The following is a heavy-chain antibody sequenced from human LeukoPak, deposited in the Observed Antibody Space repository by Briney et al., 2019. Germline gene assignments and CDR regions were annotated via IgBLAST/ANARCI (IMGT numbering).Heavy chain of an antibody. CDR3: ARCSTSGYYYYGMDV. D-gene: IGHD2-2*01. CDR2: INHSGST. J-gene: IGHJ6*04. Sequence: SETLSLTCAVYGGSFSGYYWSWIRQPPGKGLEWIGEINHSGSTNYNPSLKSRVTISVDTSKNQFSLKLSSVTAADTAVYYCARCSTSGYYYYGMDVWGKGTTVTVSS. V-gene: IGHV4-34*01. CDR1: GGSFSGYY.